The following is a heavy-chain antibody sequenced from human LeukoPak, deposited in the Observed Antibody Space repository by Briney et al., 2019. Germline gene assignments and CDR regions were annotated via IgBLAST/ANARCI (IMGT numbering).Heavy chain of an antibody. V-gene: IGHV1-18*01. CDR3: ARFSYDYVWGSYRTPSNWFDP. CDR2: ISAYNGNT. D-gene: IGHD3-16*02. J-gene: IGHJ5*02. CDR1: GYTFTSYG. Sequence: GASVKVSCKASGYTFTSYGISWVRQAPGQGVEWMGWISAYNGNTNYAQKLQGRVTMTTDTSTSTAYMELRSLRSDDTAVYYCARFSYDYVWGSYRTPSNWFDPWGQGTLVTVSS.